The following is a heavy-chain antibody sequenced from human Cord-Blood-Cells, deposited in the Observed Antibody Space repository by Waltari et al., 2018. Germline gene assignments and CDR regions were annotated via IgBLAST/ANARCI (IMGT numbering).Heavy chain of an antibody. D-gene: IGHD2-15*01. CDR1: GGSISSGDYY. J-gene: IGHJ6*02. CDR2: IYDSGGT. V-gene: IGHV4-30-4*01. CDR3: ARDKGYCSGGSCGMDV. Sequence: QVQLQESGPGLVKPSQTLSLTCTVSGGSISSGDYYWSWIRQPPGKGLEWIGYIYDSGGTDYNPSLKSRVTISVDTYKSQCSLKLRSVTAADTAVYYCARDKGYCSGGSCGMDVWGQGTTVTVSS.